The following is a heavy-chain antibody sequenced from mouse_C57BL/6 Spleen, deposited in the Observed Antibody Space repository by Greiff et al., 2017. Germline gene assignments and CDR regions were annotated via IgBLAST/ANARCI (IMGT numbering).Heavy chain of an antibody. CDR2: IGPGSGST. V-gene: IGHV1-77*01. CDR1: GYTFTDYY. CDR3: ARSYYYGSRDFDY. D-gene: IGHD1-1*01. Sequence: VKLQESGAELVKPGASVKISCKASGYTFTDYYINWVKQRPGQGLEWIGKIGPGSGSTHYNEKFKGKATLTADKSSSTAYMQLSSLTSEDSAVYFCARSYYYGSRDFDYWGQGTTLTVSS. J-gene: IGHJ2*01.